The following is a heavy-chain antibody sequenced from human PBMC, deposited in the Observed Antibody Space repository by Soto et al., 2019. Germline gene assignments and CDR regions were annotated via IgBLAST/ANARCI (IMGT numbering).Heavy chain of an antibody. Sequence: QVQLVQSGAEVKKPGASVKVSCKASGYTFTSFAIHWVRQAPGQRLEWMGWISAGKGNTKYSQKFLGRVTITRDTAASTAFTELSRLTSEDTALYYCARGSSWYDYWGQGTLVTVSS. D-gene: IGHD6-13*01. V-gene: IGHV1-3*01. J-gene: IGHJ4*02. CDR2: ISAGKGNT. CDR1: GYTFTSFA. CDR3: ARGSSWYDY.